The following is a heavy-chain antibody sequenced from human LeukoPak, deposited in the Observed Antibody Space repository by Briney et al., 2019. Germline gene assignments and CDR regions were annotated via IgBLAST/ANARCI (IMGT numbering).Heavy chain of an antibody. D-gene: IGHD3-3*01. CDR1: GFTFSSYW. J-gene: IGHJ6*02. Sequence: PGGSLRLSCAASGFTFSSYWMHWVHQAPGKGLVWVSRINSDGSSTSYADSVKGRFTISRDNAKNTLYLQMNSLRAEDTAVYYCARVGYYDFWSGYSFYYYYGMDVWGQGTTVTVSS. CDR2: INSDGSST. V-gene: IGHV3-74*01. CDR3: ARVGYYDFWSGYSFYYYYGMDV.